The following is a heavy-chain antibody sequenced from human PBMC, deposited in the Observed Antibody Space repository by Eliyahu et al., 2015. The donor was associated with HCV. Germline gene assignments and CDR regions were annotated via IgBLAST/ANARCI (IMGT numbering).Heavy chain of an antibody. V-gene: IGHV3-15*01. J-gene: IGHJ4*02. CDR2: IISKTDGGAI. Sequence: EVQLVESGGGLVKPGGSLRLSCXASGFTXSNAWMNWVRQAPGKGLXWVGRIISKTDGGAIEYAAPLKGRFTISRDDSKNTAYLQINSLQTEDTAVYYCTTFDYAFLGNDHWGQGTLVTVSS. CDR3: TTFDYAFLGNDH. CDR1: GFTXSNAW. D-gene: IGHD4-17*01.